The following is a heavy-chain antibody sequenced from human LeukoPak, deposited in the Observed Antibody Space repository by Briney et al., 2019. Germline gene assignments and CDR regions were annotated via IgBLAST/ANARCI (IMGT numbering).Heavy chain of an antibody. V-gene: IGHV3-69-1*01. CDR2: ITSSTNI. CDR1: GGSISVPTYF. Sequence: YPSETLSLTCTVSGGSISVPTYFWSWIRQPAGKGLEWVSSITSSTNIYYSDSVKGRFTISRDNAESSLFLQMNSLRDEDTAVYYCARGRGGSGREAYNVDYWGQGTLVTVSS. J-gene: IGHJ4*02. CDR3: ARGRGGSGREAYNVDY. D-gene: IGHD5-24*01.